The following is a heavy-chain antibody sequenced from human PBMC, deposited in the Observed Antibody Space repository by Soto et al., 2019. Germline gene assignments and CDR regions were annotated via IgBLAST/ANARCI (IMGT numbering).Heavy chain of an antibody. J-gene: IGHJ4*02. D-gene: IGHD3-9*01. V-gene: IGHV3-23*01. CDR2: ISADGDNT. CDR3: ARDPSTGSADY. Sequence: GGSLRLSCAASGFTFDDFALNWVRQAPGKGLEWVSTISADGDNTHYADSVKGRLTISRDNSKRMLYLQMNRLKVDDTAVYYCARDPSTGSADYWGQGTMVTVYS. CDR1: GFTFDDFA.